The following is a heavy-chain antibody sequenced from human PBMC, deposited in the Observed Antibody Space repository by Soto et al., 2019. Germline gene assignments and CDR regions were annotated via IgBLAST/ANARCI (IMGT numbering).Heavy chain of an antibody. CDR3: AREAINSSGYSRYFQH. Sequence: ASVKVSCKASGYTFTHYHVYWVRQAPGRGLEWLGMINPSGGSTTYAQNLQGRVTMTRDTSTNTVYMELSSLRSEDTAVYYCAREAINSSGYSRYFQHWGQGTLV. D-gene: IGHD3-22*01. CDR2: INPSGGST. J-gene: IGHJ1*01. V-gene: IGHV1-46*01. CDR1: GYTFTHYH.